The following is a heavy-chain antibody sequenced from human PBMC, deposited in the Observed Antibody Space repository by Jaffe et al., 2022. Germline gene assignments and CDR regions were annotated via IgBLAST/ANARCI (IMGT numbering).Heavy chain of an antibody. CDR1: GFTLDSYG. CDR3: VKIQKNYGDYGHFDS. D-gene: IGHD4-17*01. CDR2: ISYDGNNE. Sequence: QVYLVESGGGVVQPGRSLRLSCAASGFTLDSYGIHWVRQAPGKGLEWVALISYDGNNEFYAESVRGRFTISRDISKNTLYLQMNSLSPEDTAIYYCVKIQKNYGDYGHFDSWGQGTLVTVSP. V-gene: IGHV3-30*18. J-gene: IGHJ4*02.